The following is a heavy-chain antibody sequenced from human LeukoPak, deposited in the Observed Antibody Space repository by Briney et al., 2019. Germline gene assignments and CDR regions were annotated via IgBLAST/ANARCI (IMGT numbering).Heavy chain of an antibody. V-gene: IGHV1-69*05. CDR1: GGTFSSYA. CDR2: IIPIFGTA. Sequence: SVKVSCKASGGTFSSYAISWVRQAPGQGLEWVGGIIPIFGTANYAQKFQGRVTITTDESTSTAYMELSSLRSEDTAVYYCARGGDGYNPLDYWGQGTLVTVSS. D-gene: IGHD5-24*01. CDR3: ARGGDGYNPLDY. J-gene: IGHJ4*02.